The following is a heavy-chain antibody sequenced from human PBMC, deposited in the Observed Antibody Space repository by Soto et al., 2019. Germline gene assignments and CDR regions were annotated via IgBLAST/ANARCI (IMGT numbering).Heavy chain of an antibody. V-gene: IGHV4-59*11. D-gene: IGHD2-21*01. Sequence: PSQTLSLTCSVSAGSRRSHVWNWIRQPPGNGLEWIGEISYSGSTNYNPSLQSRVAIPVDTSKMQFSLTLISVTAAGSAVQYCARPVWSLHGFDVWGKRNMVTVSS. J-gene: IGHJ3*01. CDR3: ARPVWSLHGFDV. CDR1: AGSRRSHV. CDR2: ISYSGST.